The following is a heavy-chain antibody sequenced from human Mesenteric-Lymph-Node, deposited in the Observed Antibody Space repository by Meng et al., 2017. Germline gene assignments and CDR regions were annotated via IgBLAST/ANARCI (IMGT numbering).Heavy chain of an antibody. Sequence: GGSLRLSCAASGFTFSSYSMNWVRQAPGKGLEWVSSISSSSSYIYYADSVKGRFTISRDNAKNSLYLQMNSLRAEDTAVYYCVRDLSMVRGVIMFLWGQGTLVTVSS. J-gene: IGHJ4*02. CDR1: GFTFSSYS. CDR3: VRDLSMVRGVIMFL. D-gene: IGHD3-10*01. CDR2: ISSSSSYI. V-gene: IGHV3-21*01.